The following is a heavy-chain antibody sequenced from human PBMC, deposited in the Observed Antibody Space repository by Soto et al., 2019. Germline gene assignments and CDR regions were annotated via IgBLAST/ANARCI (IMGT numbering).Heavy chain of an antibody. Sequence: QVQLVQSGAEVKKPGSSVKVSCKASGGTFSSYAISWVRQAPGQGLEWMGGIIPIFRTADYAQKFQGRVTITADESTSTAYMEVSSPRSEDTAVYYCATHTVVTPGNYYYGMDVWGQGTTVTVSS. CDR1: GGTFSSYA. CDR2: IIPIFRTA. D-gene: IGHD2-21*02. J-gene: IGHJ6*02. V-gene: IGHV1-69*12. CDR3: ATHTVVTPGNYYYGMDV.